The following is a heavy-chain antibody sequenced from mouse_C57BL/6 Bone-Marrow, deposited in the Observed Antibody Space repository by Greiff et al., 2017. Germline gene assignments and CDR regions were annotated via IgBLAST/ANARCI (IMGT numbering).Heavy chain of an antibody. V-gene: IGHV14-4*01. D-gene: IGHD2-3*01. J-gene: IGHJ2*01. CDR1: GFNIKDDY. CDR3: SSFDGNYFDC. Sequence: EVQLQQSGAELVRPGASVKLSCTASGFNIKDDYIHWVKQRPEQGLEWIGWIDPEIGDTEYASKFQGKATITVDTSSNTAYLQLSSLTSEDTAVYYCSSFDGNYFDCWGQGTPLTVAS. CDR2: IDPEIGDT.